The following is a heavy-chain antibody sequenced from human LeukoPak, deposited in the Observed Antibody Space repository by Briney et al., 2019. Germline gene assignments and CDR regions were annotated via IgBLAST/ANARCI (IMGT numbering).Heavy chain of an antibody. CDR2: INSDGSTT. CDR3: ARQPDY. D-gene: IGHD1-14*01. J-gene: IGHJ4*02. CDR1: GFSFTNYW. V-gene: IGHV3-74*01. Sequence: PGRSLRLSCAASGFSFTNYWMHWVRQAPGKGLVWVSHINSDGSTTNYAASVRGRFTISRDNAKNTLYLQMDSLRAEDTAVYYCARQPDYWGQGTLVTVSS.